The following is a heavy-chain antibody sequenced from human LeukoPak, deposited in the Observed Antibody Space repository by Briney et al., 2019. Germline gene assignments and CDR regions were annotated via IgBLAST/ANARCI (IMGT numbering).Heavy chain of an antibody. V-gene: IGHV4-59*08. D-gene: IGHD5-24*01. CDR2: IYYSGGT. J-gene: IGHJ4*02. CDR3: ARHGDGYNWYFDY. CDR1: GGSISSYY. Sequence: SETLSLTCTVSGGSISSYYWSWIRQPPGKGLEWIGYIYYSGGTNYNPSLKSRVTISVDTSKNQFSLRLSSVTAADTAVYYCARHGDGYNWYFDYWGQGTLVTVSS.